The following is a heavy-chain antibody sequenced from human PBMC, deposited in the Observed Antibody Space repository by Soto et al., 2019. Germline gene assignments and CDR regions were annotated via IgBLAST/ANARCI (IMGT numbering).Heavy chain of an antibody. V-gene: IGHV3-72*01. J-gene: IGHJ6*01. D-gene: IGHD1-26*01. CDR3: TRGLLGGAPSYTFHGMDG. Sequence: EVQLVESGGGLVQPGGSLRLSCAASGFTFSDHYMDWVRQAPGKGLEWVARSRNRVNSHTTEYAASVKGRFTISRDESQSSLYLQMNSLKIEDTAVYYCTRGLLGGAPSYTFHGMDGWGQGNTVTVSS. CDR2: SRNRVNSHTT. CDR1: GFTFSDHY.